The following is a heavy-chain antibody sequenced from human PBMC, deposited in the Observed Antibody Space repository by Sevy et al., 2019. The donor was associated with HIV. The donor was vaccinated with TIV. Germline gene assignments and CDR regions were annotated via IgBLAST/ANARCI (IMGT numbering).Heavy chain of an antibody. Sequence: SETLSLTCTVSGGSITSLYWNWIRQPPGKGLEWIANIYYNGPINYNPSLKSLVTLSLDTSKNQFSLRLSSVTAADTAMYYCAGENAWGRGYSWGQGTLVTVSS. CDR2: IYYNGPI. V-gene: IGHV4-59*08. D-gene: IGHD1-26*01. CDR3: AGENAWGRGYS. J-gene: IGHJ4*02. CDR1: GGSITSLY.